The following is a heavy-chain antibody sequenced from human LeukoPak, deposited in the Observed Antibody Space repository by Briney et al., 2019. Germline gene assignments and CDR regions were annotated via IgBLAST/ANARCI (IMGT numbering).Heavy chain of an antibody. J-gene: IGHJ6*02. CDR1: GFPFDNYA. Sequence: GGSLTLSCAASGFPFDNYAMHWVRQAPGKGLEGVSNISSSDTTIHCADSVKGRFTLSRDNARNSLYLQMNSLRAEDTAVYYCARSRRHNYYYYYGMDVWGQGTTVTVSS. V-gene: IGHV3-48*03. CDR2: ISSSDTTI. D-gene: IGHD1-1*01. CDR3: ARSRRHNYYYYYGMDV.